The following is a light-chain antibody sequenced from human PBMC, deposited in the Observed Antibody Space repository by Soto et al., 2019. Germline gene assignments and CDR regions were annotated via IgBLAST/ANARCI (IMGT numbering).Light chain of an antibody. CDR1: QGISTW. Sequence: DIHMTQSPSSVSASVGDRDTITCRASQGISTWLAWYQQKPGEAPRLLIYTASTLHSGVPSRFSGSGSGTDFTLTITNLQPEDFATYYCQQGNSFPLTFGGGTKVEIK. CDR3: QQGNSFPLT. CDR2: TAS. V-gene: IGKV1-12*01. J-gene: IGKJ4*01.